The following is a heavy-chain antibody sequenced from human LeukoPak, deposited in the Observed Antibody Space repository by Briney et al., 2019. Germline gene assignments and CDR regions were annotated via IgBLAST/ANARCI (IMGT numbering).Heavy chain of an antibody. CDR2: INTYNGNT. D-gene: IGHD1-26*01. J-gene: IGHJ5*02. CDR1: GYTITSYG. V-gene: IGHV1-18*01. CDR3: ARGIRGATTPFDP. Sequence: ASVKVSCKASGYTITSYGLSWVRQAPGQGLEWVGWINTYNGNTNYAQKFQGRVTMTTDTSTSTAYMELRSLRSDDTAVYYCARGIRGATTPFDPWGQGTLVTVSS.